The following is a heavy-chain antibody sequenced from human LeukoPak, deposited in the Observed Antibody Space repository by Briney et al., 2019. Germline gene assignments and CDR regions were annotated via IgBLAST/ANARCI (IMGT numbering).Heavy chain of an antibody. CDR1: GYTFTSYD. CDR3: ARGSSITIFGVVIDNWFDP. J-gene: IGHJ5*02. D-gene: IGHD3-3*01. V-gene: IGHV1-8*03. Sequence: GASVKVSCTASGYTFTSYDINWVRQATGQGLEWMGWMNPNSGNTGYAQKFQGRVTITRNTSISTAYMELSSLRSEDTAVYYCARGSSITIFGVVIDNWFDPWGQGTLVTVSS. CDR2: MNPNSGNT.